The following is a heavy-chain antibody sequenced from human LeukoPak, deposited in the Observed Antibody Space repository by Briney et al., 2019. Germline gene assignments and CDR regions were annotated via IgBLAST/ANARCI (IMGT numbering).Heavy chain of an antibody. Sequence: GGSLRLSCVAPGISLSNYPMTWFRQAPGKGLEWASNISERGGSTTYADSVKGRFTISRDTSLNTLYLQMNNLRAEDTAVYFCAKRGVVIRGILVIGYHQEAYHYDFWGQGVLVTVSS. J-gene: IGHJ4*02. CDR1: GISLSNYP. D-gene: IGHD3-10*01. CDR2: ISERGGST. V-gene: IGHV3-23*01. CDR3: AKRGVVIRGILVIGYHQEAYHYDF.